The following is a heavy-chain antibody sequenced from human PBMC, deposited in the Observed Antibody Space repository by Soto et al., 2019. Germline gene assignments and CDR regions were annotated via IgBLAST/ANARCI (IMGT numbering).Heavy chain of an antibody. CDR2: IIPIFGTA. V-gene: IGHV1-69*01. J-gene: IGHJ4*02. D-gene: IGHD6-13*01. Sequence: QVQLVQSGAEVKKPGSSVKVSCKASGGTFSSYAISWVRQAPGQGLEWMGGIIPIFGTANYEQKFQGRVTITADESTSTAHMELSSRRSEDTAVYYCARVDHSTGYSSSGIEYLGQGTLVTVSS. CDR1: GGTFSSYA. CDR3: ARVDHSTGYSSSGIEY.